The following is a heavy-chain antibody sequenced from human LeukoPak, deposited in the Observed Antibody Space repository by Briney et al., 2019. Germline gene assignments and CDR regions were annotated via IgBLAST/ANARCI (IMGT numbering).Heavy chain of an antibody. Sequence: PSETLSLTCTVSGGSISTYYWSWIRQSPGRGLEWIGQIYYTGATDYNPSLKSRVIMSVDTSEEQSSLKVTSVTAADTAVYYCARLRGDTWQYYFDHWGRGTQVTVSS. V-gene: IGHV4-59*08. J-gene: IGHJ4*02. D-gene: IGHD2-21*01. CDR2: IYYTGAT. CDR1: GGSISTYY. CDR3: ARLRGDTWQYYFDH.